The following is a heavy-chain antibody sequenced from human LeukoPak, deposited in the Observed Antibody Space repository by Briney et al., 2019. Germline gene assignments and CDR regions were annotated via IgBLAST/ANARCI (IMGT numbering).Heavy chain of an antibody. D-gene: IGHD3-22*01. CDR2: IKSKTDGGTT. Sequence: RPGGSLRLSCAASGFNFTNAWMSWVRQAPGKGLEWVGRIKSKTDGGTTDYAAPVKGRFTISRDDSKNTLYLQMNSLKTEDTAVYYCTTDFRLTYYYDSSGYYSWAWFDPWGQGTLVTVSS. J-gene: IGHJ5*02. V-gene: IGHV3-15*01. CDR3: TTDFRLTYYYDSSGYYSWAWFDP. CDR1: GFNFTNAW.